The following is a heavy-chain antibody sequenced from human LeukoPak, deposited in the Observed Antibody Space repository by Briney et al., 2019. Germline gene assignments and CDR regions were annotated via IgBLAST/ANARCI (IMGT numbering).Heavy chain of an antibody. J-gene: IGHJ3*02. D-gene: IGHD6-6*01. CDR1: GGSISSGNYY. CDR3: ARGGGAARRRGAFDI. Sequence: SQTLSLTCTVSGGSISSGNYYWSWIRQPAGTGLEWIGRIYSSGSTNYNPSLKSRVTISVDTSKNQFSLKLSSVTAADTAVYYCARGGGAARRRGAFDIWGQGTMVTVSS. CDR2: IYSSGST. V-gene: IGHV4-61*02.